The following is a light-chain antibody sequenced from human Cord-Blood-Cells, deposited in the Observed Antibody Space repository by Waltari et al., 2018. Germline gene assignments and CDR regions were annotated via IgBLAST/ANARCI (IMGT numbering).Light chain of an antibody. V-gene: IGLV5-45*01. CDR2: YKSDSDK. CDR1: RGINVGPYR. Sequence: AVLTQPASLPASPGASARPTCPFRRGINVGPYRIYCYQQKPGSPPQYLLRYKSDSDKQQGSGVPSRFSGSKDASANAGILLISGLQSEDEADYYCMIWHSSAWVFGGGTKLTVL. J-gene: IGLJ3*02. CDR3: MIWHSSAWV.